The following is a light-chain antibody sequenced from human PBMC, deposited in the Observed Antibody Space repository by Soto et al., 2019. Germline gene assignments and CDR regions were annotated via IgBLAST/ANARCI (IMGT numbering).Light chain of an antibody. CDR1: QSVRSN. J-gene: IGKJ2*01. Sequence: EKVMTQSPATLAVSPGERATLSCRASQSVRSNLAWYQQKPGQAPRLLIYGASTRATGIPARFSGSGSGTEFTLTFSRLQSEDFAVFYCQQYNNWPYTFGQGTKLEMK. CDR3: QQYNNWPYT. CDR2: GAS. V-gene: IGKV3-15*01.